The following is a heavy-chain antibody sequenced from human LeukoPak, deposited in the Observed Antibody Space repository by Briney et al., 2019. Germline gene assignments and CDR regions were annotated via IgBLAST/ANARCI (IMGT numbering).Heavy chain of an antibody. CDR2: IYYSGST. J-gene: IGHJ5*02. Sequence: PSETLSLTCAVSGGFFSDYDWSWIRQPPGKGLEWIGYIYYSGSTNYNPSLKSRVTISVDTSKNQFSLKLSSVTAADTAVYYCARDSPFDPWGQGTLVTVSS. CDR3: ARDSPFDP. CDR1: GGFFSDYD. V-gene: IGHV4-59*01.